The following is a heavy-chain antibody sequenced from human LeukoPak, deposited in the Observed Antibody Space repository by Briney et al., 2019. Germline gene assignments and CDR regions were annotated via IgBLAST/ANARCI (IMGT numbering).Heavy chain of an antibody. CDR3: AKSLYGRSRSSGDY. Sequence: SGGSLRLSCAASGFAFSSYGMNWVRQAPGGGLEWVSVISGSGGAIFNANSAKGRFTISRDNSKNTLYHQTNSLRAEATAVYDCAKSLYGRSRSSGDYWGQGTRATVSS. CDR2: ISGSGGAI. J-gene: IGHJ4*02. D-gene: IGHD6-13*01. CDR1: GFAFSSYG. V-gene: IGHV3-23*01.